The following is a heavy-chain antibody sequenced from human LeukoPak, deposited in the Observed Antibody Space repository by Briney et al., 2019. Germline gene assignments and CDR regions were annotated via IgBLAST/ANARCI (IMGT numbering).Heavy chain of an antibody. CDR3: AHTPQAYSSGYSVWGYFDL. CDR2: IYWDDDK. D-gene: IGHD3-22*01. Sequence: ESGPTLVNPTQTLTLTCTFSAFSLSTSGVGVGWIRQTPGKALEWLALIYWDDDKRYSPSLKSRLTITKDTSKNQVVLTMTNMDPVDTATYYCAHTPQAYSSGYSVWGYFDLWGRGTLVTVSS. CDR1: AFSLSTSGVG. V-gene: IGHV2-5*02. J-gene: IGHJ2*01.